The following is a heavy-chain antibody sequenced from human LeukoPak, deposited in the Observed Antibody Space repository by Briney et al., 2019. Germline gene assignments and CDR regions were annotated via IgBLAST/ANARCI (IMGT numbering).Heavy chain of an antibody. Sequence: PSETLSLTCAVYGGSFSGYYWSWIRQPPGKGLEWIGEIYHSGSTNYNPSLKSRVTISVDTSKNQFSLKLSSVTAADTAVYYCARWGGYVLRYFDWFPNPSFDYWGQGTLVTVSS. V-gene: IGHV4-34*01. D-gene: IGHD3-9*01. CDR1: GGSFSGYY. CDR3: ARWGGYVLRYFDWFPNPSFDY. CDR2: IYHSGST. J-gene: IGHJ4*02.